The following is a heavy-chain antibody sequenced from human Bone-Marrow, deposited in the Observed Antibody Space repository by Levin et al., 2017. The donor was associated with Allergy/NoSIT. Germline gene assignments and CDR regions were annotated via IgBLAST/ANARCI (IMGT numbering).Heavy chain of an antibody. CDR3: ARGGEVPSQYYFDY. V-gene: IGHV4-34*01. J-gene: IGHJ4*02. Sequence: SQTLSLTCAVNGESFSGYFWTWIRQSPGKGLEWIGQINFNGITTYNPSLKSRVIISVDPTKKQFSLKLNFLTAADTAVYFCARGGEVPSQYYFDYWGQGTPVTVSS. CDR2: INFNGIT. CDR1: GESFSGYF. D-gene: IGHD1-1*01.